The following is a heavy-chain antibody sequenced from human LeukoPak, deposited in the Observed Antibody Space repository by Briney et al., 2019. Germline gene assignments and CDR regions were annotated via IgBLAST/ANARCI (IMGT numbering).Heavy chain of an antibody. D-gene: IGHD2-15*01. CDR2: IYYSGST. J-gene: IGHJ4*02. V-gene: IGHV4-39*01. CDR1: GGSISSSSYY. Sequence: PSETLSLTCTVSGGSISSSSYYWGWIRQPPGKGLEWIGSIYYSGSTYYNPSLKSRVTISADTSKNQFSLKLSSVTAADTAVYYCARHAGVAAPFDYWGQGTLVTVSS. CDR3: ARHAGVAAPFDY.